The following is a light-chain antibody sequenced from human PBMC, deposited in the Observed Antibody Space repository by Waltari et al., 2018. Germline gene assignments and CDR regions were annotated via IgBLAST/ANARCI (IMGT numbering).Light chain of an antibody. J-gene: IGKJ1*01. V-gene: IGKV1-8*01. CDR2: AAS. CDR1: QGISSY. Sequence: ALRLTQSPSSLSASSGDRVPIICRASQGISSYVAWYQQKPGKAPKLLTYAASTLQNGVPSRFSGSGSGTDFTLTISCLQSEDFATYYCQQYYSYPRTFGQGTKVEIK. CDR3: QQYYSYPRT.